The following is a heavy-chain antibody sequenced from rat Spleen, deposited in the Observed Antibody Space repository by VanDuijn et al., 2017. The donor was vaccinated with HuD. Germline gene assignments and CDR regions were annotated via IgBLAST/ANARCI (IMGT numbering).Heavy chain of an antibody. CDR2: ITTGGAIT. V-gene: IGHV5-25*01. CDR3: ARGYVMDA. J-gene: IGHJ4*01. CDR1: GFIFSNYY. Sequence: EVQLVESGGGLVQPGRSMSLSCAASGFIFSNYYMVWVRQAPTKGLEWVASITTGGAITSYRDSVKGRFTISRDNAKSSLYLQMDSLRSEDTATYYCARGYVMDAWGQGTSVTVSS.